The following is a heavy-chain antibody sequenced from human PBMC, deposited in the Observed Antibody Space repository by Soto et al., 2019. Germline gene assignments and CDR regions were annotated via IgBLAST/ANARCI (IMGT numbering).Heavy chain of an antibody. J-gene: IGHJ4*02. Sequence: QVQLVESGGGVVQPGRSLRLSCAASGFTFSNYGMHWVRQAPGKGLEWVSVISYDGTNNYYVDSVKGRFTISRDNSKNARYLQTNSLIAEDSAMYYCAKAPTRGGYGTHAYWGQGALVTDSS. CDR2: ISYDGTNN. V-gene: IGHV3-30*18. CDR1: GFTFSNYG. D-gene: IGHD5-12*01. CDR3: AKAPTRGGYGTHAY.